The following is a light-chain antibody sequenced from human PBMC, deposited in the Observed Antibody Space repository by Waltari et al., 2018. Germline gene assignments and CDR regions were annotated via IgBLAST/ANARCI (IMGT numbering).Light chain of an antibody. J-gene: IGKJ1*01. CDR1: PTITTW. CDR2: KAS. CDR3: QQYNAYSWT. Sequence: DIQMTQSPSTLSASVGDRVTITCRASPTITTWLAWYQQKPGKAPKLLISKASTLETGVPSRFSGSGSGTEFTLTISSLQPDDFATYFCQQYNAYSWTFGQGTKLESK. V-gene: IGKV1-5*03.